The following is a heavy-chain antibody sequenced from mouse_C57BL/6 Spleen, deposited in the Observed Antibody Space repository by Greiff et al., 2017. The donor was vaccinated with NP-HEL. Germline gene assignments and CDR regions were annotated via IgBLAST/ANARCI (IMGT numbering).Heavy chain of an antibody. J-gene: IGHJ1*03. D-gene: IGHD1-1*01. CDR2: IDPSDSYT. CDR1: GYTFTSYW. CDR3: ARSQTYYYGSSYRWYFDV. V-gene: IGHV1-69*01. Sequence: VQLQQPGAELVMPGASVKLSCKASGYTFTSYWMHWVKQRPGQGLEWIGEIDPSDSYTNYNQKFKGKSTLTVDKSSSTAYMQLSSLTSEDSAVYYCARSQTYYYGSSYRWYFDVWGTGTTVTVSS.